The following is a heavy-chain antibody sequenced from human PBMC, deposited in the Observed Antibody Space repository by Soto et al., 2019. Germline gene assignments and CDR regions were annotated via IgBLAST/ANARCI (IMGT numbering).Heavy chain of an antibody. CDR3: ARVGSNSFYYATDV. Sequence: QLQESGPGLVKPSETLSLTCTVSGGSISSFCWSWIRQPPGQGLEWIGYICSGGTTKYNPSLKSRVTMSVDTSKTQFARKLTSVTAADTAVYYCARVGSNSFYYATDVWGQGTTVTVSS. J-gene: IGHJ6*02. V-gene: IGHV4-59*01. D-gene: IGHD4-4*01. CDR1: GGSISSFC. CDR2: ICSGGTT.